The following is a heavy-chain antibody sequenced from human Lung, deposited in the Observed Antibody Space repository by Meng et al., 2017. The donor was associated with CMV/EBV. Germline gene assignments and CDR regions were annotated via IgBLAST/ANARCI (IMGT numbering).Heavy chain of an antibody. CDR1: GFTFSDYW. Sequence: SCTPSGFTFSDYWMHWVRQTPGKGLLWVSRIKGDGSHTIYGDSVKGRFTISRDNAKNTLYLQMNTLRVEDTAVYYCVRDGHSWNFDYWGQGSLVTVSS. V-gene: IGHV3-74*01. CDR3: VRDGHSWNFDY. J-gene: IGHJ4*02. D-gene: IGHD6-13*01. CDR2: IKGDGSHT.